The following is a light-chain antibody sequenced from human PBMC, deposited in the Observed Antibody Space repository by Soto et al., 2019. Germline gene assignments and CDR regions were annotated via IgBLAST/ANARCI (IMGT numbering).Light chain of an antibody. CDR1: QSVRNSL. CDR3: QQYVTSSPRT. J-gene: IGKJ1*01. V-gene: IGKV3-20*01. Sequence: VMTQSPDTLSVSPGERATLSCRASQSVRNSLAWYQQKPGQAPRLLMYGISRRATGIPDRFSGSGSGTDFTLTITRLEPEDFAVYYCQQYVTSSPRTFGQGTKVDIK. CDR2: GIS.